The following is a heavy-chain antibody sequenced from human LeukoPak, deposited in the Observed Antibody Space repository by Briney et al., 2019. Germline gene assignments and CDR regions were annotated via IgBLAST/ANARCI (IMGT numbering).Heavy chain of an antibody. Sequence: GGSLRLSCVASGFTFSSYWMSWVRQAPGKGLEWVANIKQDGSEKYYVDSVKGRFTISRDNAKNSLYLQMNSLRAEDTAVYYCARTVAAAGPMDYWGQGTLVTVSS. CDR2: IKQDGSEK. D-gene: IGHD6-13*01. CDR3: ARTVAAAGPMDY. CDR1: GFTFSSYW. J-gene: IGHJ4*02. V-gene: IGHV3-7*05.